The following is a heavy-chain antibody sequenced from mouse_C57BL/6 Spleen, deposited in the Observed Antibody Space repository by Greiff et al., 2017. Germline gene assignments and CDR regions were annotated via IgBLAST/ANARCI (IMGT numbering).Heavy chain of an antibody. CDR2: IDPEDGDT. D-gene: IGHD2-12*01. J-gene: IGHJ1*03. Sequence: VQLKQSGAELVKPGASVKLSCTASGFNFTDYYMHWVKQRPEQGLEWIGRIDPEDGDTKYAPKFQGKATITADTSSITAYLQLSSLTSEDTAVYYCARWGTSDDGYFEVWGTGTTLTVSS. CDR1: GFNFTDYY. V-gene: IGHV14-2*01. CDR3: ARWGTSDDGYFEV.